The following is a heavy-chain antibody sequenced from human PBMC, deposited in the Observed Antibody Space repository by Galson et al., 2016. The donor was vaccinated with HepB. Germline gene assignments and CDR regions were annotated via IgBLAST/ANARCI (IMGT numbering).Heavy chain of an antibody. CDR2: IGTAGNT. CDR1: GFTFSIYD. V-gene: IGHV3-13*01. Sequence: SLRLSCTAPGFTFSIYDMHWVRQAPGSGLEWVTVIGTAGNTYYAASGMGRFTISREDAKNSLFLQMNSLTVGDTAVYYCARDGGYSGYDAYGLDVWGKGTTVTVSS. D-gene: IGHD5-12*01. J-gene: IGHJ6*04. CDR3: ARDGGYSGYDAYGLDV.